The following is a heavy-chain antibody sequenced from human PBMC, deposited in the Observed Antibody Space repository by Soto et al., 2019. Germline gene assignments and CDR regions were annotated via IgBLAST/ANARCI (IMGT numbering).Heavy chain of an antibody. CDR3: ARLGGFCSSTNCYGYYAMDV. D-gene: IGHD2-2*01. J-gene: IGHJ6*02. V-gene: IGHV4-61*03. CDR1: GGSVSSGSYY. Sequence: SETLSLTCTVSGGSVSSGSYYWSWIRQPPGKGLEWIGYIYYSGTTNYNPSLESRVTVSVDTSQNHFSLKVSSVTVADTAVYYCARLGGFCSSTNCYGYYAMDVWGQGTTVTVSS. CDR2: IYYSGTT.